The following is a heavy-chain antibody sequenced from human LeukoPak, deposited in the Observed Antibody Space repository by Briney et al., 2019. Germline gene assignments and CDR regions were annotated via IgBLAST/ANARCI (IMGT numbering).Heavy chain of an antibody. CDR3: ASNSITMVRGVTVAFDI. CDR2: INSDGSST. V-gene: IGHV3-74*01. J-gene: IGHJ3*02. Sequence: GGSLRLSCAASGFTFSSYWMHWVRQAPGKGLVWVSRINSDGSSTSYADSVKGRFTISRDNAKNTLYLQMNSLRAEDTAVYYCASNSITMVRGVTVAFDIWGQGTMVTVSS. CDR1: GFTFSSYW. D-gene: IGHD3-10*01.